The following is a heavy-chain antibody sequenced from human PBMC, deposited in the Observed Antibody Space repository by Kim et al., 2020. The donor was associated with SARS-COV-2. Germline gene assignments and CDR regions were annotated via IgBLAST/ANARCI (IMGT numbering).Heavy chain of an antibody. CDR2: IYGGGST. CDR1: GFTVSNTY. V-gene: IGHV3-66*01. J-gene: IGHJ4*02. CDR3: AREPSTYFDY. Sequence: GGSLRLSCVVSGFTVSNTYMSWVRQAPGKGLEWVSIIYGGGSTYYADSVKGRFTISRDDSKNTVYLQMNSLRAEDTAVYFCAREPSTYFDYWDQGTLVTVSS.